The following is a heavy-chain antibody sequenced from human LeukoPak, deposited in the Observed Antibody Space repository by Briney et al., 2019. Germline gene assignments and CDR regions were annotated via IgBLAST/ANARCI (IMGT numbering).Heavy chain of an antibody. Sequence: GASVKVSCKASGYTFTSYYMHWVRQAPGQGLEWMGIINPSGGSTSYAQKFQGRVTMTRDTSTSTVYMELSSLRSEDTAVYYCARGIVEMATIYYYYGMDVWGQGTTVTVSS. CDR2: INPSGGST. V-gene: IGHV1-46*01. D-gene: IGHD5-24*01. J-gene: IGHJ6*02. CDR1: GYTFTSYY. CDR3: ARGIVEMATIYYYYGMDV.